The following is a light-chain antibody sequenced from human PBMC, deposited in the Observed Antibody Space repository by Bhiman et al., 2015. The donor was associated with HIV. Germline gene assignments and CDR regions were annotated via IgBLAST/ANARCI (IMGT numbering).Light chain of an antibody. J-gene: IGLJ3*02. CDR2: DVS. CDR3: QSYDSSLSGWV. V-gene: IGLV2-14*03. CDR1: SSDVGGYTY. Sequence: QSALTQPASVSGSPGQSITISCTGTSSDVGGYTYVSWYQQHPGKAPKLMIYDVSKRPSGVSNRFSGSKSGTSASLAITGLQAEDEADYYCQSYDSSLSGWVFGGGTKLTVL.